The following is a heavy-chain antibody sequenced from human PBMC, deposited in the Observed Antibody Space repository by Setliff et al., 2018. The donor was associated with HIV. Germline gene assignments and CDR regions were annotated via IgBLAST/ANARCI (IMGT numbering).Heavy chain of an antibody. J-gene: IGHJ6*03. D-gene: IGHD6-19*01. CDR3: AKDSEAVAVKYYYMDV. CDR1: GFSVSSNA. V-gene: IGHV3-53*05. Sequence: GGSLRLSCAASGFSVSSNAMSWVRQAPGKGLERVSHIYSGDNTHYADSVTGRFTISRDNSKNMVYLQMNNLRPEDTALYYCAKDSEAVAVKYYYMDVWGRGTTVTVSS. CDR2: IYSGDNT.